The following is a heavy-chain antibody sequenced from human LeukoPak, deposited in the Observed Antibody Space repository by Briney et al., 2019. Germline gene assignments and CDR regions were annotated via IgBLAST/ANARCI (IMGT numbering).Heavy chain of an antibody. CDR2: IKQNGSEK. CDR3: ADPGVGF. V-gene: IGHV3-7*01. J-gene: IGHJ4*02. Sequence: SGGSLRLSCAASGFTFSSYAMSWVRQAPGKGLEWVANIKQNGSEKSYVDSVKGRFTISRDNAKNSLYLQMNNLGAEDTAVYYCADPGVGFWGQGTLVTVSS. CDR1: GFTFSSYA. D-gene: IGHD2-8*01.